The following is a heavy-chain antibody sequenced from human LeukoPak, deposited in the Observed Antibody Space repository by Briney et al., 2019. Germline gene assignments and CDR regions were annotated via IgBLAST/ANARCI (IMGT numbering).Heavy chain of an antibody. CDR2: IYHSGST. CDR1: GYSISSGYY. V-gene: IGHV4-38-2*01. Sequence: SETLSLTCAISGYSISSGYYWGWIRQPPGKGLEWIGSIYHSGSTYYNPSLKSRVTISVDTSKNQFSLKLSSVTAADTAVYYCARPVYARYYFDFWGQGTLVTVSS. CDR3: ARPVYARYYFDF. J-gene: IGHJ4*02. D-gene: IGHD2-8*01.